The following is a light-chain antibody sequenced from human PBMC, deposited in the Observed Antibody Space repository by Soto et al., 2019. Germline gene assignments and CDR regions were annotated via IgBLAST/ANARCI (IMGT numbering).Light chain of an antibody. Sequence: DIQMTQSPSSLSASVGDRVTIACRASQPIINFLNWYQQKPGKAPKRLIHAASSLQSAVPSRFSGSGSGTDFTLTISSLQFEDFATYYCQQSYSTPLTFGGGTTLEIK. CDR2: AAS. J-gene: IGKJ4*01. CDR1: QPIINF. V-gene: IGKV1-39*01. CDR3: QQSYSTPLT.